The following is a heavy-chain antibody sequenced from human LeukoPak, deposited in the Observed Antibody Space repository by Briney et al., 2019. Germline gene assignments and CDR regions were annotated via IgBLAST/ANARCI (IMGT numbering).Heavy chain of an antibody. CDR1: GYSFTSYW. D-gene: IGHD2-2*02. Sequence: GEPLKISCKGSGYSFTSYWIGWVRQMPGKGLEWMGIIYPGESANRYSTSFQGQVTISTDKSISTAYLQWSSLKASDTAMYYCARKLGYCSSTSCYSAFDIWGQGKMVTVSS. V-gene: IGHV5-51*01. CDR3: ARKLGYCSSTSCYSAFDI. CDR2: IYPGESAN. J-gene: IGHJ3*02.